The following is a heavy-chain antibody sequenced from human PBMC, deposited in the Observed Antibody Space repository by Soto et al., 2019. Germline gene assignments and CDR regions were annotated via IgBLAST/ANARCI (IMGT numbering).Heavy chain of an antibody. V-gene: IGHV3-15*07. CDR3: TTGLGWSGYPYFDY. Sequence: GGSLRLSCAASGFTFSNAWMNWVRQAPGKGLEWVGRIKSKTDGGTTDYAAPVKGRFTISRDDSKNTLYLQMNSLKTEDTAVYYCTTGLGWSGYPYFDYWGQGTLVTVSS. CDR2: IKSKTDGGTT. J-gene: IGHJ4*02. D-gene: IGHD3-3*01. CDR1: GFTFSNAW.